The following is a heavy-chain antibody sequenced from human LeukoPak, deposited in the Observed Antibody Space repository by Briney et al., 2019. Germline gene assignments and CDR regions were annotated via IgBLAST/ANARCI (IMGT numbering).Heavy chain of an antibody. CDR3: ARKWELLPGNWFDP. Sequence: GGSLRLSYAASGFTFSSYAMSWVRQAPGKGLECVSTISGSAGTTYYADSVKGRFTISRDNSKNTLYLQMNSLRAEDTAVYYCARKWELLPGNWFDPWGQGTLVTISS. J-gene: IGHJ5*02. CDR2: ISGSAGTT. D-gene: IGHD1-26*01. V-gene: IGHV3-23*01. CDR1: GFTFSSYA.